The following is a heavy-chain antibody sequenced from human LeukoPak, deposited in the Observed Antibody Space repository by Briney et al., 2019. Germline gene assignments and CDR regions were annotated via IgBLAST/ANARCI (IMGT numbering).Heavy chain of an antibody. J-gene: IGHJ4*02. CDR2: IYYGGST. CDR1: GGSISSGGYY. D-gene: IGHD4-17*01. V-gene: IGHV4-31*03. CDR3: ARVGVFDYGDFRSLFDY. Sequence: SETLSLTCTVSGGSISSGGYYWSWIRQHPGKGLEWIGYIYYGGSTYYNPSLKSRVTISVDTSKNQFSLKLSSVTAADTAVYYCARVGVFDYGDFRSLFDYWGQGTLVTVSS.